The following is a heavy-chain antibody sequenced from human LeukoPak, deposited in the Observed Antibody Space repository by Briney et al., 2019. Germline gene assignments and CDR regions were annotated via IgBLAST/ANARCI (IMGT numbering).Heavy chain of an antibody. V-gene: IGHV3-33*06. CDR1: GFTFSSYG. CDR2: IWYDGSEI. CDR3: AKDLTTGTLSSDC. Sequence: GRSLRLSCAASGFTFSSYGMHWVRQAPGKGLEWVAVIWYDGSEIYYADSVKGRFTISRDNSKNTLYLQMNSLRAEDTAVYYCAKDLTTGTLSSDCWGQGTLVTVSS. J-gene: IGHJ4*02. D-gene: IGHD1-1*01.